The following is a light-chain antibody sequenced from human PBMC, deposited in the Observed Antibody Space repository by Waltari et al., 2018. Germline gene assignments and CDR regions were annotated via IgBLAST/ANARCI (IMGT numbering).Light chain of an antibody. CDR3: QQYNSFSRT. V-gene: IGKV1-5*03. CDR1: QSISSS. J-gene: IGKJ1*01. CDR2: KAS. Sequence: DIQRNQSPSTLSASIADRVTITCRASQSISSSLAWYQQNPGKAPKLLIDKASTLESGVPSRFSGSGSGTEFTLTISSLQPGDFATYYCQQYNSFSRTFGQGTKVDIK.